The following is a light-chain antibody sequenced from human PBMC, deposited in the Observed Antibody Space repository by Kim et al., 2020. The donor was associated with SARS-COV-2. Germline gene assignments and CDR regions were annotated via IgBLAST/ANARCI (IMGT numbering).Light chain of an antibody. J-gene: IGKJ1*01. Sequence: AYVGERVTVTGRGSQGIRNDLGWYQQKPGKAPKRLIYAASSVQSGVPSRFSGSGSGTEFTLTISSLQTEDCATYYCLQHNSYPRTFGQGTKVDIK. CDR3: LQHNSYPRT. V-gene: IGKV1-17*01. CDR2: AAS. CDR1: QGIRND.